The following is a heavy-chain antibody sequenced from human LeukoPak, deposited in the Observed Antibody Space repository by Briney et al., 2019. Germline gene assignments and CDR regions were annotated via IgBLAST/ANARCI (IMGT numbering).Heavy chain of an antibody. Sequence: SETLSLTCAVYGGSFSGYYWSWIRQSPGKGLEWIGYMYDSGSTYYNPSLKSRVSISLDRSKNQFALQLTSVTAADTAMYLCARGNWGYFTDWGQGTLVTVSS. CDR2: MYDSGST. V-gene: IGHV4-34*01. D-gene: IGHD3-3*01. CDR3: ARGNWGYFTD. J-gene: IGHJ4*02. CDR1: GGSFSGYY.